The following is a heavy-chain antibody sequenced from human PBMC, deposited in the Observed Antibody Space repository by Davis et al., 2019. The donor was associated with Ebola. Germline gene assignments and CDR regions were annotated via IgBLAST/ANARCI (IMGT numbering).Heavy chain of an antibody. CDR1: GGTFSSYA. CDR3: AKSFLHTGPHMSEFRGVDY. J-gene: IGHJ4*02. CDR2: IIPVSGVP. D-gene: IGHD2-8*02. V-gene: IGHV1-69*13. Sequence: SVKVSCKASGGTFSSYAISWVRQAPGQGLDWMGGIIPVSGVPKYAQDFQGRVTITADESTSTAYMELSSLRADDTAIYYCAKSFLHTGPHMSEFRGVDYWGQGTVVTVSS.